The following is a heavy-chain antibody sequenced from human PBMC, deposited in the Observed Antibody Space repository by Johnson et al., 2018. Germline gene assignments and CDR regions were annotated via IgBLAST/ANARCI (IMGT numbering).Heavy chain of an antibody. CDR1: GFTFSSYW. D-gene: IGHD3-10*01. V-gene: IGHV3-7*03. CDR2: IKEDGSEK. J-gene: IGHJ3*02. CDR3: VKGDLGSPFDI. Sequence: VQLVQSGGGLVQPGGSLRLSCAASGFTFSSYWMSWVRQAPGKGLEWVANIKEDGSEKYYVDSVRGRFSISRDNAKKSLSLQIHTLRVEDTALYYCVKGDLGSPFDIWCQGTMVTVSS.